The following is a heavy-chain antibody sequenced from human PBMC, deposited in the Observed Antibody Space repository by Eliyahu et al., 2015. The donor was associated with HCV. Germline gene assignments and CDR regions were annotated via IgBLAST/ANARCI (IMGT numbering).Heavy chain of an antibody. D-gene: IGHD2-8*01. CDR3: VKDQDAFLYFREAT. CDR2: ISYNSGII. J-gene: IGHJ5*02. CDR1: GFTFDDHA. V-gene: IGHV3-9*01. Sequence: EVQLVXSXGGLVQPGKXLRLSCEASGFTFDDHAMHWVRXAPGKGLEWVXSISYNSGIITYADAVKGRFTISRDNAKKSLYLQMNSLRVEDTASYYCVKDQDAFLYFREATWGQGILVTVSS.